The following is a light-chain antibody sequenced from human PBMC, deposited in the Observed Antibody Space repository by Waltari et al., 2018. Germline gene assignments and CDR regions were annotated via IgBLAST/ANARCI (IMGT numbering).Light chain of an antibody. J-gene: IGKJ3*01. CDR1: QSFGSW. CDR3: QRYNSYPIT. Sequence: DIQMTQSPSTLSASVGDRVTITCRASQSFGSWLAWYQQKPGKAPKLLIYEATSLESGVPARFSASGSGTEFTLTISSLQPDDFATYYCQRYNSYPITFGPGTKVDI. CDR2: EAT. V-gene: IGKV1-5*03.